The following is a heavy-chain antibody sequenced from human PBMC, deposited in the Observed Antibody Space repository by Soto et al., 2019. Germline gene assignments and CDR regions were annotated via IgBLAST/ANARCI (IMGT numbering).Heavy chain of an antibody. CDR2: LDPADGKT. CDR3: ATLSRSTGGIFDY. CDR1: GYTFTAYY. Sequence: EVQLVQSGAEVKKPGATVTISCKVSGYTFTAYYIHWVQQAPGKGLKWMGLLDPADGKTVYAEKFQGRVSITADTSTDTAYMVVSSLRSEDTAVYYCATLSRSTGGIFDYWGQGTLVSVSS. D-gene: IGHD4-4*01. V-gene: IGHV1-69-2*01. J-gene: IGHJ4*02.